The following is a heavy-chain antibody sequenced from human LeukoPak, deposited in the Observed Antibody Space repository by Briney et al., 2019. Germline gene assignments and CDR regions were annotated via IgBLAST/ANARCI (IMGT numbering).Heavy chain of an antibody. CDR1: GFTFSSYG. CDR2: IWYDGSNK. CDR3: AKGGYYYDSSGYDYYFDY. V-gene: IGHV3-30*02. J-gene: IGHJ4*02. Sequence: GGSLRLSCAASGFTFSSYGMHWVRQAPGKGLEWVAVIWYDGSNKYYADSVKGRFTISRDNSKNTLYLQMNSLRAEDTAVYYCAKGGYYYDSSGYDYYFDYWGQGTLVTVSS. D-gene: IGHD3-22*01.